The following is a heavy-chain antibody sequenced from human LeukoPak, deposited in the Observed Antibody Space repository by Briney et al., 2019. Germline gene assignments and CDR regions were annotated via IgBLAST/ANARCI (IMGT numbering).Heavy chain of an antibody. V-gene: IGHV3-48*04. Sequence: GGSLRLSCATSGFTFNTFGMHWVRQAAGKGLEWVSYITGSATTTCYADSVKGRFTISRDNAKNTLYLQMNSLRAEDTAVCYCARSTRDYYDSSGYYYWGQGTLVTVSS. CDR2: ITGSATTT. CDR3: ARSTRDYYDSSGYYY. D-gene: IGHD3-22*01. CDR1: GFTFNTFG. J-gene: IGHJ4*02.